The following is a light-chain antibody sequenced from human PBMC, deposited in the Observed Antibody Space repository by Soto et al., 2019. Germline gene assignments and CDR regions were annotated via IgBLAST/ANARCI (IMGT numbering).Light chain of an antibody. Sequence: DIQMTQSPSTLSASVGDRVTITCRASQSISSWLAWYQQKPGKTPKVLIYKASSLESGVPSRFSGSGSGTEFTLTISSLQPDDFAPYYCLQYNSYPGTFGQRTKEEIK. J-gene: IGKJ1*01. CDR1: QSISSW. CDR2: KAS. V-gene: IGKV1-5*03. CDR3: LQYNSYPGT.